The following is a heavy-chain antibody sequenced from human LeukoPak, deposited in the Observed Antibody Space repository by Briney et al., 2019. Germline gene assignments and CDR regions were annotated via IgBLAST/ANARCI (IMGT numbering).Heavy chain of an antibody. D-gene: IGHD3-10*01. CDR3: AKGRYGSGSYSIDY. CDR1: GFTFSSYG. CDR2: ISYDGSNK. Sequence: GGSLRLSCAASGFTFSSYGMNWVRQAPGKGLEWVAVISYDGSNKYYADSVKGRFTISRDNSKNALYLQMNSLRAEDTAVHYCAKGRYGSGSYSIDYWGQGTLVAVSS. J-gene: IGHJ4*02. V-gene: IGHV3-30*18.